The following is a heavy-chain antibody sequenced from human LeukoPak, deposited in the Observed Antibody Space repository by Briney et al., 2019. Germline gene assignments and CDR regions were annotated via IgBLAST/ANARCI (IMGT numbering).Heavy chain of an antibody. D-gene: IGHD2-21*01. CDR3: AREVAFTVIAGSAFDI. CDR1: GGSVSSGSYY. CDR2: IYYSGST. V-gene: IGHV4-61*01. Sequence: SETLSLTCTVSGGSVSSGSYYWSWIRQPPGKGLEWIGYIYYSGSTNYNPSLKSRVTISVDTSKNQFSLKLSSVTAADTAVYYCAREVAFTVIAGSAFDIWGQGTMVTVSS. J-gene: IGHJ3*02.